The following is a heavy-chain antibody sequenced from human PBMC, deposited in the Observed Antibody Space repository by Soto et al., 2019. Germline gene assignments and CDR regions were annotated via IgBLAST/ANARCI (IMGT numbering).Heavy chain of an antibody. Sequence: QVQLQQSGPGLVKPSQTLSLTCTVSGGSISGDYYHWTWIRQSPEKGLEWIGYIHHSGSILYNTSLKSRLTISVDTSKNQFSLHLSSVTAADTAVYFCAREDDGGDTLDVWGQGTTVTVSS. CDR3: AREDDGGDTLDV. CDR2: IHHSGSI. CDR1: GGSISGDYYH. D-gene: IGHD2-21*02. J-gene: IGHJ6*02. V-gene: IGHV4-30-4*08.